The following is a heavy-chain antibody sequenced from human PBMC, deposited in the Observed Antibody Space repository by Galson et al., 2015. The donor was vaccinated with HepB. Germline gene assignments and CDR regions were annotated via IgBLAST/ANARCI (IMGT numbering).Heavy chain of an antibody. Sequence: SLRLSCAASGFTFSSYAMSWVRQAPGKGLEWVSAISGSGGSTYYADSVKGRFTISRDNSKNTLYLQMNSLRAEDTAVYYCAPNPPRGSSWYYFDYWGQGTLVTVSS. CDR2: ISGSGGST. D-gene: IGHD6-13*01. CDR1: GFTFSSYA. CDR3: APNPPRGSSWYYFDY. J-gene: IGHJ4*02. V-gene: IGHV3-23*01.